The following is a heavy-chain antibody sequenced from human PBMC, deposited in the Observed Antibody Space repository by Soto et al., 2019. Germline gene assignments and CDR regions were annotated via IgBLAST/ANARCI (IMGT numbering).Heavy chain of an antibody. Sequence: GGSLRLSCAVSGFTFGRYGMHCVRQAGFKGLEWGAFISYDVIEKYYADSVKGRFTISRDNSKNTLYLQMNSLRAEDTAVFYCAKAGGPTYNYYGVEVWGQGTTVTVSS. CDR2: ISYDVIEK. V-gene: IGHV3-30*18. D-gene: IGHD1-1*01. CDR1: GFTFGRYG. J-gene: IGHJ6*02. CDR3: AKAGGPTYNYYGVEV.